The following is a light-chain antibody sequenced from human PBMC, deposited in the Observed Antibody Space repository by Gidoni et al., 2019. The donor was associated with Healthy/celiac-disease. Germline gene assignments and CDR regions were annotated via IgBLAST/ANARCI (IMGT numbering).Light chain of an antibody. J-gene: IGLJ2*01. Sequence: QSVLTQPPSASGTPGQRVTISCSGSSSNIGSNTVNWYQQLPGTAPKLLIYSNNQRPSGVPDRFSGSTSGTSASLATSGLQSEDEADYYCAAWDDSLNVVFGGGTKLTVL. CDR1: SSNIGSNT. V-gene: IGLV1-44*01. CDR2: SNN. CDR3: AAWDDSLNVV.